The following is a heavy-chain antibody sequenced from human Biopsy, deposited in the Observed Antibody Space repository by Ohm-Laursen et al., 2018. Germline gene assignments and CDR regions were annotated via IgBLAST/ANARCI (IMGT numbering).Heavy chain of an antibody. Sequence: SETLSLTCTVSGGSISSGSNYWAWIRQPPGKGLEWIGSVYHSGTTYYSPSLKSRVTISVATSKNQLSLKVTSVTAADTAAYYCARHDGNGPFALDSWGQGTLVTVSS. D-gene: IGHD5-24*01. V-gene: IGHV4-39*01. CDR1: GGSISSGSNY. J-gene: IGHJ4*02. CDR3: ARHDGNGPFALDS. CDR2: VYHSGTT.